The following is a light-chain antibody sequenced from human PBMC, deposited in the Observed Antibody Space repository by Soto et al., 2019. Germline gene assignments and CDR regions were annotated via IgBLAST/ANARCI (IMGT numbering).Light chain of an antibody. J-gene: IGKJ1*01. CDR1: QSISSW. Sequence: DIQMTQSPSTLSASVGDRVTITCRASQSISSWLAWYQQKPGKAPKLLIYKASSLESGVPSRFSGSGSGTEFPLTISSLQPDDCATYYCQQYNSYWPFGQGTKVEIK. V-gene: IGKV1-5*03. CDR2: KAS. CDR3: QQYNSYWP.